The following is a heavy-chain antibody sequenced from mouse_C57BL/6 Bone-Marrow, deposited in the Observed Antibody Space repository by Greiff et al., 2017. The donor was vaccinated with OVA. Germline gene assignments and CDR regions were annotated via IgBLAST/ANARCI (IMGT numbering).Heavy chain of an antibody. D-gene: IGHD3-2*02. CDR3: ARSRETAQAWFAY. CDR2: IYPGSGNT. CDR1: GYTFTDYY. J-gene: IGHJ3*01. V-gene: IGHV1-76*01. Sequence: QVQLQQSGAELVRPGASVKLSCKASGYTFTDYYINWVKQRPGQGLEWIARIYPGSGNTYYNEKFKGKATLTAEKSSSTAYMQLSSLTSADSAVYVGARSRETAQAWFAYWGQGTLVTVSA.